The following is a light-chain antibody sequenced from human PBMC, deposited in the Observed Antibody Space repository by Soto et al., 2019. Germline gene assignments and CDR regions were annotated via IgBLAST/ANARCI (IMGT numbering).Light chain of an antibody. Sequence: EVVLTQSPATLSLSPGERATLSCRASQSVFSYLAWYQQKPGQAPRLLIYDASIRATGIPARFSGSGSGTDFTLTIISLQPEDFAVYYCQQRNTWPPLTFGGGTKVEI. J-gene: IGKJ4*01. CDR2: DAS. CDR3: QQRNTWPPLT. V-gene: IGKV3-11*01. CDR1: QSVFSY.